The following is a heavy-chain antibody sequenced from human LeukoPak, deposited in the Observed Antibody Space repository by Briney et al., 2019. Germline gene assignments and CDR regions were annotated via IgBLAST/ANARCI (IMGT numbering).Heavy chain of an antibody. D-gene: IGHD3-3*01. CDR3: AKDPARVLRFLEWLAAEYFQH. CDR2: IRYDGSNK. J-gene: IGHJ1*01. Sequence: GGSLRLSCAASGFTFSSYGMHWVRQAPGKGLEWVAFIRYDGSNKYYADSVKGRFNISRDNSKNTLYLQMNSLRAEDTAVYYCAKDPARVLRFLEWLAAEYFQHWGQGTLVTVSS. CDR1: GFTFSSYG. V-gene: IGHV3-30*02.